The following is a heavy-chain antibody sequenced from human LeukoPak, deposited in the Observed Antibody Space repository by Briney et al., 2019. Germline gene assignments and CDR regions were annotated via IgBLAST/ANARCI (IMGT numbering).Heavy chain of an antibody. D-gene: IGHD4-23*01. CDR1: GGSVTSASHY. Sequence: SETLSLTCTVSGGSVTSASHYWAWIRQPPGKGLEWIGSIHYSGSTYYSPSLKGRLTISGDTSKSQFSLKLTFVTAADTAVYYCTRHHDYGDKIDYWGQRTLVTVSS. CDR2: IHYSGST. V-gene: IGHV4-39*01. CDR3: TRHHDYGDKIDY. J-gene: IGHJ4*02.